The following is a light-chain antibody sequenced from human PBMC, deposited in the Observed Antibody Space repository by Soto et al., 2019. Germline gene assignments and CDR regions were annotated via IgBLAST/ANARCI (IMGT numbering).Light chain of an antibody. CDR1: RSDIGSYNY. CDR3: ISYTGSSTSYV. CDR2: GVS. V-gene: IGLV2-14*01. J-gene: IGLJ1*01. Sequence: QSALTQPASVSGFPGQSITISCSGTRSDIGSYNYVAWYQQFPGKTPKILIYGVSNRPSGVSSRFSGSKSGNTASLTISGLQAEDEADYYCISYTGSSTSYVFGSGTKVTVL.